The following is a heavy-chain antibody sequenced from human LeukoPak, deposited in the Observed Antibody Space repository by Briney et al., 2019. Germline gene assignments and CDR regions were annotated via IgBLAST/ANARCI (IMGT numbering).Heavy chain of an antibody. D-gene: IGHD1-26*01. CDR3: ARVGTIVGATNYDY. CDR1: GGTFSSYA. V-gene: IGHV1-3*01. J-gene: IGHJ4*02. CDR2: INAGNGNT. Sequence: ASVKVSCKASGGTFSSYAISWVRQAPGQGLEWMGWINAGNGNTKYSQKFQGRVTITRDTSASTAYMELSSLRSEDTAVYYCARVGTIVGATNYDYWGQGTLVTVSS.